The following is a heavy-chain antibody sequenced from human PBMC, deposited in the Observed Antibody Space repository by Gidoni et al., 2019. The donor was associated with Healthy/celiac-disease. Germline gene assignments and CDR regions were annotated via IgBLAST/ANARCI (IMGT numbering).Heavy chain of an antibody. J-gene: IGHJ6*02. D-gene: IGHD2-15*01. CDR2: IYSGGST. CDR3: ASGYCSGGSCYSVLYYYGMDV. Sequence: EVQLVESGGGLVQPGGSLRLSCAASGFTVSSHYMTWVRQAPGKGLEWVSVIYSGGSTYYADSVKGRFTISRDNSKNTLYLQMNSLRAEDTAVYYCASGYCSGGSCYSVLYYYGMDVWGQGTTVTVSS. CDR1: GFTVSSHY. V-gene: IGHV3-66*02.